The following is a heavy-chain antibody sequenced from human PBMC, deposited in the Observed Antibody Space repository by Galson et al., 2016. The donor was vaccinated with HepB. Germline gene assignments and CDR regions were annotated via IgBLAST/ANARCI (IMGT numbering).Heavy chain of an antibody. CDR3: VRYCDSNGYYPGGMDV. Sequence: SLRLSCAASEFTVSTNHMSWVRQASGKGLEWVATIYRVGTTSYAESVRGRFTVSRDISKNTLSLQMNSLRSGDTAVYYCVRYCDSNGYYPGGMDVWGQGTTVTVSS. CDR1: EFTVSTNH. CDR2: IYRVGTT. D-gene: IGHD3-22*01. J-gene: IGHJ6*02. V-gene: IGHV3-53*01.